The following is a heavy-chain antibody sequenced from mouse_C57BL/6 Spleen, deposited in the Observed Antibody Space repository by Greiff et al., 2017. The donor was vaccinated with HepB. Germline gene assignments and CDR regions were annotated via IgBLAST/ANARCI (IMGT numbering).Heavy chain of an antibody. CDR1: GFTFSDYY. D-gene: IGHD2-5*01. V-gene: IGHV5-16*01. Sequence: EVKLVESEGGLVQPGSSMKLSCTASGFTFSDYYMAWVRQVPEKGLEWVANINYDGSSTYYLDSLKSRFIISRDNAKNILYLQMSSLKSEDTATYYCARYSNYDFDYWGQGTTLTVSS. CDR2: INYDGSST. J-gene: IGHJ2*01. CDR3: ARYSNYDFDY.